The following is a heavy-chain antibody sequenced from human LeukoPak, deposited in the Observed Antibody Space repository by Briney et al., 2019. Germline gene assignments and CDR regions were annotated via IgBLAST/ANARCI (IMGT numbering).Heavy chain of an antibody. CDR2: ISGSGGTT. CDR1: GFTFGDYD. Sequence: GGSLRLSCTASGFTFGDYDMSWVRQAPGKGLEWVSTISGSGGTTYYAEFVKGRSTISRDNSKNTLYLQMNSLRAEDTAVYYCAKPAVSGWYGFDYWGQGTLVTVSS. CDR3: AKPAVSGWYGFDY. J-gene: IGHJ4*02. V-gene: IGHV3-23*01. D-gene: IGHD6-19*01.